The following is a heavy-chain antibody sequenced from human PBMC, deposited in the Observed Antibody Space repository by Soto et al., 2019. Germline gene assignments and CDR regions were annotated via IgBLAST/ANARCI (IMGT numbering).Heavy chain of an antibody. CDR1: GFTFSSYW. CDR2: IKQDGSEK. CDR3: ARAYGSGSLSGY. V-gene: IGHV3-7*01. D-gene: IGHD3-10*01. J-gene: IGHJ4*02. Sequence: EVQLVESGGGLVQPGGSLRLSCAASGFTFSSYWMSWVRQAPGKGLEWVANIKQDGSEKYNVDFVKGRFTISRDNALNSLYLQMNSLRAEDTAVYYCARAYGSGSLSGYWGQGTLVTVSS.